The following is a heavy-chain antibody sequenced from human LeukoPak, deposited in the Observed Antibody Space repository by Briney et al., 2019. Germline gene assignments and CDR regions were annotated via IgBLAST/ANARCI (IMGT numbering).Heavy chain of an antibody. Sequence: ASVKVSCKASGYTFTSYDISWVRQAPGQGLEWMGWINPNSGGTNYAQKFQGWVTMTRDTSISTAYMELSRLRSDDTAVYYCARVSSSSWYGEDYWGQGTLVTVSS. CDR1: GYTFTSYD. CDR3: ARVSSSSWYGEDY. D-gene: IGHD6-13*01. V-gene: IGHV1-2*04. CDR2: INPNSGGT. J-gene: IGHJ4*02.